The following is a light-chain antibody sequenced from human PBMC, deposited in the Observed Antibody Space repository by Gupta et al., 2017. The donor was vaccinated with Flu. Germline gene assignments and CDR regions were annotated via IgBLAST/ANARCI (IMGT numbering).Light chain of an antibody. CDR1: QVINSG. Sequence: DIQMTQSPSSVSASVGDRVSIPCRASQVINSGLAWYQQKPGTAPKLLISAASTLLSGVPSTFSGSGSGTDFTLTINSLHPEDLATYYCQQASGFPITFGQGTRLEIK. CDR3: QQASGFPIT. CDR2: AAS. J-gene: IGKJ5*01. V-gene: IGKV1D-12*01.